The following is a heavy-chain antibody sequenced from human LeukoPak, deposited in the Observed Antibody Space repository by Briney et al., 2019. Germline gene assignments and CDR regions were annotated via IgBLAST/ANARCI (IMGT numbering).Heavy chain of an antibody. CDR1: GFTFSIYA. Sequence: TGGSLRLSCAASGFTFSIYAMIWVRQAPGKGLEWVSAISGSDGSTHYADSVKGRFTISRDNSKNTLYLQMNSLRAEDTAIYYCAKSPYGSGGYGIAGYYWGQGTLVTVSS. V-gene: IGHV3-23*01. D-gene: IGHD3-10*01. J-gene: IGHJ4*02. CDR2: ISGSDGST. CDR3: AKSPYGSGGYGIAGYY.